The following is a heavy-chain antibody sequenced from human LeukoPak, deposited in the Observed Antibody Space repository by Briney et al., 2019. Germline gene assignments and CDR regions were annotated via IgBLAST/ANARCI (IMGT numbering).Heavy chain of an antibody. Sequence: SQTLSLTSAVYTGTISSGGYSRSSTRQPPGKGLESIANIYHTGRTHYNPSLKSRVTISVDRSKNQFSLKLSSVTAADTAVYYCARAGYCSSTSCLDAFDIWGQGTMVTVSS. J-gene: IGHJ3*02. CDR2: IYHTGRT. CDR1: TGTISSGGYS. D-gene: IGHD2-2*01. CDR3: ARAGYCSSTSCLDAFDI. V-gene: IGHV4-30-2*01.